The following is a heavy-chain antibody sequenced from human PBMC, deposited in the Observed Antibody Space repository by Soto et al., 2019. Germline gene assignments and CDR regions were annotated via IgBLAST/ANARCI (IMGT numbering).Heavy chain of an antibody. CDR2: ISYDGSNK. J-gene: IGHJ4*02. CDR3: AKELYYYDSSFDY. D-gene: IGHD3-22*01. Sequence: GSLRLSCAASGFTFSSYGMHWVRQAPGKGLEWVAVISYDGSNKYCADSVKGRFTISRDNSKNTLYLQMNSLRAEDTAVYYCAKELYYYDSSFDYWGQGTLVTVSS. CDR1: GFTFSSYG. V-gene: IGHV3-30*18.